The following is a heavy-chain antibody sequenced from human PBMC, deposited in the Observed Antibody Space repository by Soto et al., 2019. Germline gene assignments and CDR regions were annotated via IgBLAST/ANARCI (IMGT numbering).Heavy chain of an antibody. V-gene: IGHV3-21*01. D-gene: IGHD6-13*01. J-gene: IGHJ4*02. CDR3: ARDLSSSWYYFGY. Sequence: GGSLRLSCAASGFTFSSYSMNWVRQAPGKGLEWVSSISSSSSYIYYADSVKGRFTISRDNAKNSLYLQMNSLRAEDTAVYYCARDLSSSWYYFGYWGQGTLVTVSS. CDR1: GFTFSSYS. CDR2: ISSSSSYI.